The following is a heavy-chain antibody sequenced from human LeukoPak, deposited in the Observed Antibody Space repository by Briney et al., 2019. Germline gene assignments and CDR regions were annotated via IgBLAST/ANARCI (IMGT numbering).Heavy chain of an antibody. J-gene: IGHJ4*02. CDR2: ISYDGSNK. V-gene: IGHV3-30*18. CDR3: AKEGEYYFDY. Sequence: PGGSLRLSCAASGFTFSSYGMHWVRQAPGKGLEWVAVISYDGSNKYYADSVKGRFTISRDNSKNTLYLQMNSLRAEDTVVYYCAKEGEYYFDYWGQGTLVTVSS. CDR1: GFTFSSYG.